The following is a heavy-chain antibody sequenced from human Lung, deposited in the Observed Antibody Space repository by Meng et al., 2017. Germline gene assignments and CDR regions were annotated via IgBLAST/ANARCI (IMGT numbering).Heavy chain of an antibody. J-gene: IGHJ4*02. CDR2: IYHSGST. D-gene: IGHD6-19*01. CDR1: GGSIRSSNG. CDR3: ARRGLWLDPQNFDY. V-gene: IGHV4-4*02. Sequence: QGSVPALVQPSRPLPPPCAFSGGSIRSSNGGSGVRQPPGKGLEWIGEIYHSGSTNYNPSLKSRVTISVDKSKNQFSLKLSSVTAADTAVYYCARRGLWLDPQNFDYWGQGTLVTVSS.